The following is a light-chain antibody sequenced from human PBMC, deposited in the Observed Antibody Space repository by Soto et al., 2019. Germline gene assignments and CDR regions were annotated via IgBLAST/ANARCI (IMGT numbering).Light chain of an antibody. CDR3: QSYDSSLSVVV. CDR2: ANT. CDR1: SSNIGASFD. J-gene: IGLJ2*01. V-gene: IGLV1-40*01. Sequence: QSVLTQSPSVSGAPGQRVTISCTGGSSNIGASFDVHWYQQLPGAVPKLLIYANTNRPSGVPDRFSASKSGSSASLAITGLQAEDEADYYCQSYDSSLSVVVFGGGTKLTVL.